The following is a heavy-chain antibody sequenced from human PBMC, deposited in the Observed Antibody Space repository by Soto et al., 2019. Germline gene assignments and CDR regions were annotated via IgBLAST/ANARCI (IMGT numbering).Heavy chain of an antibody. D-gene: IGHD6-19*01. CDR2: INHRGNT. V-gene: IGHV4-34*01. Sequence: SETLSVTCAVYGGSFSGDYWSWIRQPPGKGLEWIGEINHRGNTNYNPSLKSRVTISVDTSKKQFSLKLSSVTAADTAVYYCARVKISVVPDYWGQGTLVTVS. CDR3: ARVKISVVPDY. J-gene: IGHJ4*02. CDR1: GGSFSGDY.